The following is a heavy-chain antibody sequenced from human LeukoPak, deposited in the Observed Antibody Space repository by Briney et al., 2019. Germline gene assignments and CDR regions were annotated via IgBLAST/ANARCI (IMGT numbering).Heavy chain of an antibody. Sequence: ASVKVSCKASGYTFTGYYMHWVRQAPGQGLEWMGRINPNSGGTNYAQKFQGRVTMTRDTSISTAYMELSRLRSGDTAVYYCARAWRISGGYSGFAYWGQGTLVTVSS. CDR3: ARAWRISGGYSGFAY. J-gene: IGHJ4*02. CDR1: GYTFTGYY. D-gene: IGHD1-26*01. CDR2: INPNSGGT. V-gene: IGHV1-2*06.